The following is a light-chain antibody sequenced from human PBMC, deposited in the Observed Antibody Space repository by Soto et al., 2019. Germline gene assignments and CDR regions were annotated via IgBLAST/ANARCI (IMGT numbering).Light chain of an antibody. Sequence: QSVLTQPRSVSGSPGQSVTISCTGTSSDVGGYEYVSWYQQHPGKAPKLVIYDVTKRPSGVPDRFSGSRSGNTASLTISGLQTEDEADYYCCSYAGSPFYVFGIGTKVTAL. CDR1: SSDVGGYEY. J-gene: IGLJ1*01. CDR2: DVT. CDR3: CSYAGSPFYV. V-gene: IGLV2-11*01.